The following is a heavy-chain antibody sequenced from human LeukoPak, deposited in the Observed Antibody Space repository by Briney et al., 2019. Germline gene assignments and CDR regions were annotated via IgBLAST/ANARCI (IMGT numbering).Heavy chain of an antibody. CDR3: ARDRSVGVLPAPPFDF. V-gene: IGHV4-4*02. J-gene: IGHJ4*02. CDR2: IYHSGST. CDR1: GGSISSSNW. D-gene: IGHD6-6*01. Sequence: SETLSLTCAVSGGSISSSNWWSWVRQPPGKGLEWIGEIYHSGSTNYNPSLKSRVTISVDKSKNQFSLKLSSVTAADTAVYYGARDRSVGVLPAPPFDFWGQGTLVTVSS.